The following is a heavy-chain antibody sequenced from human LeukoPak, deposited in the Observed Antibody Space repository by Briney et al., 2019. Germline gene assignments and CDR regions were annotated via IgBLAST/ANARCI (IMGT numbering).Heavy chain of an antibody. CDR1: GGSISGSSYY. Sequence: RTSETLSLTCTVSGGSISGSSYYWGWIRQPPGKGLEWIGSIYYSGSTYYNPSLKSRVTISVDTSKNQFSLKLNSVTATDTAAYYCARHYGPWGQGTLVTVSS. J-gene: IGHJ4*02. V-gene: IGHV4-39*01. CDR3: ARHYGP. D-gene: IGHD3-10*01. CDR2: IYYSGST.